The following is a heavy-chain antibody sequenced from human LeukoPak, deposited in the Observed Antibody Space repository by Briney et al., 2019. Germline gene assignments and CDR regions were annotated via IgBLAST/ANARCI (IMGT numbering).Heavy chain of an antibody. D-gene: IGHD2-15*01. V-gene: IGHV1-18*04. Sequence: ASVKVSFKPSVYTFTSFGISWVRQAPGQGLEWMGWIGAYNGGTNYAQKFQGRVTMTTDTSTSTAYMDLRSLRSDDTAVYYCTRDHCRGDNCPSFDYWGQGTLVTVSS. CDR2: IGAYNGGT. J-gene: IGHJ4*02. CDR1: VYTFTSFG. CDR3: TRDHCRGDNCPSFDY.